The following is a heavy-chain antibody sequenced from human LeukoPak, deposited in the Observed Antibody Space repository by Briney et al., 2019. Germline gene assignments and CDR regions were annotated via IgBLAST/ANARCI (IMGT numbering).Heavy chain of an antibody. J-gene: IGHJ4*02. Sequence: ASMKVSCKASGYTFASYDINWVRQATGQGLEWKGWMNPNSGNTSYAQKLPGRVTMTRNTSISTAYMEVNNLRSQDTAVYYCARAGERPMRYFDYWGQGARVTVSP. CDR2: MNPNSGNT. D-gene: IGHD3-16*01. V-gene: IGHV1-8*01. CDR3: ARAGERPMRYFDY. CDR1: GYTFASYD.